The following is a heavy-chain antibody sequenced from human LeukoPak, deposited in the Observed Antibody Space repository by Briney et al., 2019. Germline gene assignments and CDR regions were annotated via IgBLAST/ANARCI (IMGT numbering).Heavy chain of an antibody. CDR3: AKGRDTIGYCSSTSCYFDY. D-gene: IGHD2-2*01. CDR2: ISWNSGSI. J-gene: IGHJ4*02. V-gene: IGHV3-9*03. Sequence: SLRLSCEASGFTFDDYAMHWVRQAPGKGLEWVSGISWNSGSIGYADSVKGRFTISRDNAKNSLYLQMNSLRAEDMALYYCAKGRDTIGYCSSTSCYFDYWGQGTLVTVSS. CDR1: GFTFDDYA.